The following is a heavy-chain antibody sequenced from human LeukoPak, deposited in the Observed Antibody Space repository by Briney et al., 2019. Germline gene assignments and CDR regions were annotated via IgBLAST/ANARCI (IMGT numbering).Heavy chain of an antibody. CDR1: GYTFTSYG. D-gene: IGHD3-10*01. CDR3: ASCTSWFGELDDYYYMDV. Sequence: GASVKVSCKASGYTFTSYGISWVRQAPGQGLEWMGWISAYNGNTNYAQKLQGRVTMTTDTSTSTAYMELRSLRSDDTAVYYCASCTSWFGELDDYYYMDVWGKGTTVTISS. CDR2: ISAYNGNT. V-gene: IGHV1-18*01. J-gene: IGHJ6*03.